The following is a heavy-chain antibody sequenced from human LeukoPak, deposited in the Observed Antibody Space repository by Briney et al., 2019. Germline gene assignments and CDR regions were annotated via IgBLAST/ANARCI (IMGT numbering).Heavy chain of an antibody. CDR3: TRGGGGSFPHY. D-gene: IGHD2-21*01. CDR1: GFTVSSNF. V-gene: IGHV3-53*01. Sequence: LGGSLRLSCAASGFTVSSNFLSWVRQPPGRGLEWVSDIYSGGSTYYADSVKGRFTISRDNSKNTLYLQMNSLRAEDTAVYYCTRGGGGSFPHYWGQGTLVTVSS. CDR2: IYSGGST. J-gene: IGHJ4*02.